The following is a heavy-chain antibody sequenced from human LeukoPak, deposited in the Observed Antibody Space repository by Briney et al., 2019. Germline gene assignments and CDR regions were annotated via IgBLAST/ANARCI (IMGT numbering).Heavy chain of an antibody. Sequence: GESLKISCKGSGYSFTSYWIGWVRQMPGKGLEWMGIIYLGDSDTRYSPSFQGQVTISADKSISTAYLQWSSLKASDTAMYYCARPYRYYYDSSGYYSYYFDYWGQGTLVTVSS. CDR2: IYLGDSDT. D-gene: IGHD3-22*01. J-gene: IGHJ4*02. CDR1: GYSFTSYW. CDR3: ARPYRYYYDSSGYYSYYFDY. V-gene: IGHV5-51*01.